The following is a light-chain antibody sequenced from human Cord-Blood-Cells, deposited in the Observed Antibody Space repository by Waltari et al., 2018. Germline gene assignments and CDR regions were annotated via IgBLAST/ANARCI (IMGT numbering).Light chain of an antibody. CDR2: EGS. CDR1: SSDVGSYNL. J-gene: IGLJ3*02. V-gene: IGLV2-23*01. Sequence: QSALTQPASVSGSPGPSIPISCTGTSSDVGSYNLVSWYQQHPGKAPKLMIYEGSKRPSGVSNRFSGSKSGNTASLTISGLQAEDEADYYCCSYAGSSTDWVFGGGTKLTVL. CDR3: CSYAGSSTDWV.